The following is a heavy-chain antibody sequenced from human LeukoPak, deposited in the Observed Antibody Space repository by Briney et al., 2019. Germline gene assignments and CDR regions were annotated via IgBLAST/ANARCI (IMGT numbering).Heavy chain of an antibody. Sequence: SETLSLTCTVSGGSISSSSYYWSWVRQPPGKGLEWIADINDGGNTNYNPSLTSRVTISVDTSKNQFSLKLRSVTAADTAVYYCAREALGYCSGGDCPYWFDPWGQGTLVTVSS. D-gene: IGHD2-15*01. CDR3: AREALGYCSGGDCPYWFDP. J-gene: IGHJ5*02. CDR2: INDGGNT. CDR1: GGSISSSSYY. V-gene: IGHV4-39*07.